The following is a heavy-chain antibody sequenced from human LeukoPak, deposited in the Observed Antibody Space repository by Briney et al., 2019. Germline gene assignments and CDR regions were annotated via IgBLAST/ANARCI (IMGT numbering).Heavy chain of an antibody. CDR2: MNPNSGNT. J-gene: IGHJ4*02. V-gene: IGHV1-8*01. Sequence: ASVKVSCKASGYTFTSYDINWVRRATGQGLEWMGWMNPNSGNTGYAQKFQGRVTMTRNTSISTAYMELSSLRSEDTAVYYCARGLRRITIFGVAMGYWGQGTLVTVSS. CDR3: ARGLRRITIFGVAMGY. CDR1: GYTFTSYD. D-gene: IGHD3-3*01.